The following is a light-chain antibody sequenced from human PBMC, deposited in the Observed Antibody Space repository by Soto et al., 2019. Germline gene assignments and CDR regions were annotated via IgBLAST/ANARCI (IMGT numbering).Light chain of an antibody. V-gene: IGLV2-14*01. Sequence: QSALTQPASVSGSPGQSITISCTGTSSDVGAYNYVSWYQQHPGKAPKLMIYEVSNRPSGVSNRFSGSKSGNTASLTISGLQAEDEADYYCGSYTRINTLRFGGGTKVTVL. J-gene: IGLJ2*01. CDR3: GSYTRINTLR. CDR1: SSDVGAYNY. CDR2: EVS.